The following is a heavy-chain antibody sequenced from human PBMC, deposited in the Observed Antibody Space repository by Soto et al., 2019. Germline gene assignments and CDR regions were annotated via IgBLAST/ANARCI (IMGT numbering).Heavy chain of an antibody. D-gene: IGHD3-10*01. J-gene: IGHJ4*02. CDR2: ISPDGRTT. V-gene: IGHV3-74*01. Sequence: HPGGSLRLSCAASGFSLSHYWMHWVGQAPGKGLVWVSRISPDGRTTTYADSVKGRVTSSRDNAKSTLYLQMNSLTVEDGAVYYCADSWLPTSYWGPGTLVTVSS. CDR3: ADSWLPTSY. CDR1: GFSLSHYW.